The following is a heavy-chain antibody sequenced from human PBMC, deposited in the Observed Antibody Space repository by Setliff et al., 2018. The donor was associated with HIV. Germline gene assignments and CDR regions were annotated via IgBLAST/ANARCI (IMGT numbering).Heavy chain of an antibody. J-gene: IGHJ4*02. CDR1: GDSISSYF. Sequence: PSETLSLTCTVPGDSISSYFWSWIRQSPGKGLEWIGFRSTTGSTNYNPSLKSRVTISLDTSKNQFSLKLNSVTAADTAVYYCARGFDYAQRPPLYYFDYWGQGTLVTVSS. D-gene: IGHD2-2*01. CDR3: ARGFDYAQRPPLYYFDY. CDR2: RSTTGST. V-gene: IGHV4-4*09.